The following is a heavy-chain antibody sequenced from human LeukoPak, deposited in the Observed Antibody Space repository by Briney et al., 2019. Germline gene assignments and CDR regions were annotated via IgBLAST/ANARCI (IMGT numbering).Heavy chain of an antibody. J-gene: IGHJ3*02. CDR1: GGSISSYY. V-gene: IGHV4-59*01. CDR3: ARDPSIVDAFDI. D-gene: IGHD1-26*01. Sequence: PSETLSLTCTVSGGSISSYYWSWIRQPPGKGLEWIGYIHYSGSTNYNPSLKSRVTISVDTSKNQFSLKLSSVTAADTAVYYCARDPSIVDAFDIWGQGTMVTVSS. CDR2: IHYSGST.